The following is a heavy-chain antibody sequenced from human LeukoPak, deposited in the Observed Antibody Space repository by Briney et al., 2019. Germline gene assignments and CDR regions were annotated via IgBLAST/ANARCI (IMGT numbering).Heavy chain of an antibody. CDR3: AKSMIVVVIESYYFDY. V-gene: IGHV3-30*18. Sequence: GRSLRLSCAASGFTVSSNYMSWVRQAPGKGLEWVAVISYDGSNKYYADSVKGRFTISRDNSKNTLYLQMNSLRAEDTAVYYCAKSMIVVVIESYYFDYWGQGTLVTVSS. CDR2: ISYDGSNK. CDR1: GFTVSSNY. J-gene: IGHJ4*02. D-gene: IGHD3-22*01.